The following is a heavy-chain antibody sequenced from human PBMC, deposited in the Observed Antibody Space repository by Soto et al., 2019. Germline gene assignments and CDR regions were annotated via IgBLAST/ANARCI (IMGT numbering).Heavy chain of an antibody. V-gene: IGHV5-51*01. J-gene: IGHJ6*02. Sequence: GESLKISCKGSGYSFTSYWIGWVRQMPGKGLEWMGIIYPGDSDTRYSPSFQGQVTISDDKSISTAYLQWSSLKASDTAMYYCARTPYYDFWSGYYIPYYYYYGMDVWGQGTTVTVSS. CDR3: ARTPYYDFWSGYYIPYYYYYGMDV. D-gene: IGHD3-3*01. CDR2: IYPGDSDT. CDR1: GYSFTSYW.